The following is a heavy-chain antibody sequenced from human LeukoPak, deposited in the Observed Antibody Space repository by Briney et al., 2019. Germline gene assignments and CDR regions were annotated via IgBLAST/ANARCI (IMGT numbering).Heavy chain of an antibody. D-gene: IGHD6-13*01. Sequence: SETLSLTCTVSGGSISSSIYYWGWIPQPPGKGLEWFGSIHHTGTTYYTPSLNSPVTISVATSKNQFSLKLSSVTAADTAVYYCATYRLGAATFAYWGQGTLVTVSS. V-gene: IGHV4-39*01. CDR3: ATYRLGAATFAY. CDR2: IHHTGTT. CDR1: GGSISSSIYY. J-gene: IGHJ4*02.